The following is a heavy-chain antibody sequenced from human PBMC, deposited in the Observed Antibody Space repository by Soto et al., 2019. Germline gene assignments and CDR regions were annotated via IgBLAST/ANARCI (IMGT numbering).Heavy chain of an antibody. CDR2: ISWNSGSI. J-gene: IGHJ4*02. CDR1: GFTFDDYA. D-gene: IGHD3-22*01. CDR3: AKEAYYDSSSFFDY. V-gene: IGHV3-9*01. Sequence: GGSLRLSCAASGFTFDDYAMHWVRQAPGKGLEWVSGISWNSGSIGYADSVKGRFTISRDNAKNSLYLQMNSLRAEDTALYYCAKEAYYDSSSFFDYWGQGTLVTVSS.